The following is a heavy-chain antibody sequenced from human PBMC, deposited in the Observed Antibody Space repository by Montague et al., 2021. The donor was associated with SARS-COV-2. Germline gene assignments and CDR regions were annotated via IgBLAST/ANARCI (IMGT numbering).Heavy chain of an antibody. CDR2: INWNGGST. V-gene: IGHV3-20*04. CDR3: ARELLPYYGMDV. Sequence: SLRLSCAASGFTFGDYGMSWVRQAPGKGLEWVSGINWNGGSTGYADSVKGRFTTSRDNAKNSLYLQMNSLRAEDTAVYYCARELLPYYGMDVWGQGTTVTASS. J-gene: IGHJ6*02. CDR1: GFTFGDYG. D-gene: IGHD1-26*01.